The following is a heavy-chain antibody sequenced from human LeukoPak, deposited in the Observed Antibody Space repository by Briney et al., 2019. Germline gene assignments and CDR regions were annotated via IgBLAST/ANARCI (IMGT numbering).Heavy chain of an antibody. D-gene: IGHD6-13*01. Sequence: GGSLRLSCAASGFTFSNYNIDWVRQAPGKGLEWVSSISSRGSYIYYADSVKGRFAISADNAMNSLYLQMNSLRAEDTAVYYCARGYSSSWYDLYYFDYWGQGTLVTVSS. CDR2: ISSRGSYI. J-gene: IGHJ4*02. CDR1: GFTFSNYN. V-gene: IGHV3-21*01. CDR3: ARGYSSSWYDLYYFDY.